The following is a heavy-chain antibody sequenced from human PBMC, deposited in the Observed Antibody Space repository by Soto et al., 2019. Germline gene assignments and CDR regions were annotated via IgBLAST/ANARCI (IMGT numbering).Heavy chain of an antibody. D-gene: IGHD3-22*01. CDR3: AAAMYYYDSSGYYLDYFDY. CDR2: IVVGSGNT. J-gene: IGHJ4*02. Sequence: SVKVSCKASGFTFTSSAVQWVRQARGQRLEWIGWIVVGSGNTNYAQKFQERVTITRDMSTSTAYMELSSLRSEDTAVYYCAAAMYYYDSSGYYLDYFDYWGQGNMVT. V-gene: IGHV1-58*01. CDR1: GFTFTSSA.